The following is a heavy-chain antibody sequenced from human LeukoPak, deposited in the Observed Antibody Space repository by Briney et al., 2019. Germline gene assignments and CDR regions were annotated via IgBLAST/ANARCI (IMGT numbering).Heavy chain of an antibody. CDR3: MRDSGGL. V-gene: IGHV3-30*02. Sequence: GGSLRLSCVASGFTFSSYGMHWVRQAPGKGLEWVATIRYDGRSQYYADSVKGRFTISRDNAKNTLYLEMNSLGAEDTAVYYCMRDSGGLWGQGTLVSVSS. D-gene: IGHD4-23*01. CDR2: IRYDGRSQ. CDR1: GFTFSSYG. J-gene: IGHJ4*02.